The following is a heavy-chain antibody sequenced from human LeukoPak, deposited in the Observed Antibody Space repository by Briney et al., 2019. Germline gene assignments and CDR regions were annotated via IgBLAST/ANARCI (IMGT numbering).Heavy chain of an antibody. CDR2: ITAYNGNT. V-gene: IGHV1-18*01. J-gene: IGHJ4*02. CDR1: GGTFSSYA. D-gene: IGHD1-26*01. Sequence: ASVKVSCKASGGTFSSYAISWVRQAPGQGLEWMGWITAYNGNTNYAQKLQDRVTMTTDTSTSTAYMELRSLRSDDTAVYYCATRGSVGASRNFDYWGQGPLVTVSS. CDR3: ATRGSVGASRNFDY.